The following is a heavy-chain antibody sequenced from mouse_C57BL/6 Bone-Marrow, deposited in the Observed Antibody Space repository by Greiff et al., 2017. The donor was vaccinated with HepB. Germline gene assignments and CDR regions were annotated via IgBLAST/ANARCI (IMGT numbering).Heavy chain of an antibody. V-gene: IGHV6-6*01. CDR2: IRNKANNHAT. D-gene: IGHD4-1*01. Sequence: EVQLQESGGGLVQPGGSMKLSCAASGFTFSDAWMDWVRQSPEKGLEWVAEIRNKANNHATYYAESVKGRFTISRDDSKSSVYLQMNSLRAEDTGIYYCTLANWERSYFDYWGQGTTLTVSS. J-gene: IGHJ2*01. CDR3: TLANWERSYFDY. CDR1: GFTFSDAW.